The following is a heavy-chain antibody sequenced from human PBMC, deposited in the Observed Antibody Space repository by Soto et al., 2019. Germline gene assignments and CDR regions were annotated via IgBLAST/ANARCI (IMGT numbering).Heavy chain of an antibody. CDR1: GGSISSSSYF. V-gene: IGHV4-39*01. D-gene: IGHD2-21*02. Sequence: QLQLQESGPGLVKPSETLSLTCSVSGGSISSSSYFWGWIRQPPGKGLEWIGSIYYSGSTYYNPSPQRRVTVSVDTSKNQSSLKLSSVTAADTAVYYCARHPSDFWFDPWGQGTLVTVSS. J-gene: IGHJ5*02. CDR3: ARHPSDFWFDP. CDR2: IYYSGST.